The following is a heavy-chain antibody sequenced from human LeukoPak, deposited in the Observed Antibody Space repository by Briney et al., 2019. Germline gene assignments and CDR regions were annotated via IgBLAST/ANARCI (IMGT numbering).Heavy chain of an antibody. Sequence: GWSLRLSCVASGFIFSNYEMNWVRQAPGKGLEWLSYISSSGSTIYYADCVKGRFTISRDNAKKSLYLQMNSLRAEDTAVYFCARSDEITVADSYYYYAMDVWGKGTTVTVSS. J-gene: IGHJ6*04. D-gene: IGHD6-19*01. CDR1: GFIFSNYE. CDR3: ARSDEITVADSYYYYAMDV. V-gene: IGHV3-48*03. CDR2: ISSSGSTI.